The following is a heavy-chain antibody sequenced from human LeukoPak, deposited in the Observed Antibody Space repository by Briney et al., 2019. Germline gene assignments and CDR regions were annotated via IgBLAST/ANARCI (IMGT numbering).Heavy chain of an antibody. V-gene: IGHV4-31*03. CDR1: GASFSSGDQY. CDR2: IHPSGML. J-gene: IGHJ4*02. CDR3: SRGLDSRKLGY. D-gene: IGHD3-22*01. Sequence: RSETLSLTSTVSGASFSSGDQYWNWIRQSPGNGLEWIGSIHPSGMLYNNPSLESRVTISIDTSKNQFSLNLNSVTAADTAVYFCSRGLDSRKLGYWGQGTLVTVSS.